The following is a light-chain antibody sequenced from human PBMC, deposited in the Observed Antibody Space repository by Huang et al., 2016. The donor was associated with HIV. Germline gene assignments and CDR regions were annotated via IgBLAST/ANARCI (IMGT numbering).Light chain of an antibody. CDR1: QSIRSW. Sequence: DIQMTQSPSTLSASGGDRVTITCRASQSIRSWLAWYQQKPGKAPKLLIYKASSLESGVPARFSGSGSGTEFTLTISSLQPDDFATYYCQQYNSYSATFGQGTKVEIK. J-gene: IGKJ1*01. CDR3: QQYNSYSAT. V-gene: IGKV1-5*03. CDR2: KAS.